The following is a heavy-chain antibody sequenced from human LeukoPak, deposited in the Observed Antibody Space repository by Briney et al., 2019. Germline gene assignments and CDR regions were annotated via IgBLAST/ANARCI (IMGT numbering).Heavy chain of an antibody. Sequence: GGSLRLSCAASGFTFSSYSMNWVRQAPGKGLEWVSSISTSSSYIYYADSVKGRFTISRHNAKNSLYLQMNSLRAEDTAVYYCASETKRGYSYGSPTDAFDIWGQGTVVTVSS. J-gene: IGHJ3*02. CDR2: ISTSSSYI. D-gene: IGHD5-18*01. V-gene: IGHV3-21*01. CDR3: ASETKRGYSYGSPTDAFDI. CDR1: GFTFSSYS.